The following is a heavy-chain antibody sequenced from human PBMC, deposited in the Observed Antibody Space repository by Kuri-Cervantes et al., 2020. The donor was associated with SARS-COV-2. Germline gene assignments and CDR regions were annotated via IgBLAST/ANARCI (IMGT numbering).Heavy chain of an antibody. D-gene: IGHD2-2*01. Sequence: GGSLRLSCAASGFTFSSYSMNWVRQAPGKGLEWVSSISSSSSYIYYADSVKGRFTISRDNAKNSLYLQMNSLRAEDTAVYYCARVVPAAYYGMDVWGQGTTVTVSS. J-gene: IGHJ6*02. V-gene: IGHV3-21*04. CDR2: ISSSSSYI. CDR1: GFTFSSYS. CDR3: ARVVPAAYYGMDV.